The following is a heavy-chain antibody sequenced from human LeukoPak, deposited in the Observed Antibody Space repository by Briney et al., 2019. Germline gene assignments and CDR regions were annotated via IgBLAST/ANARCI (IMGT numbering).Heavy chain of an antibody. J-gene: IGHJ4*02. V-gene: IGHV4-61*02. CDR1: GGSISSASYY. CDR3: ARDPVKTYVWGSYRTSFDY. CDR2: IYISGST. D-gene: IGHD3-16*02. Sequence: SETLSLTCTVSGGSISSASYYWSWIRQPAGKGLEWIGRIYISGSTNYNPSLKSRVTISVDTSKNQFSLKLSSVTAADTAVYYCARDPVKTYVWGSYRTSFDYWGQGTLVTVSS.